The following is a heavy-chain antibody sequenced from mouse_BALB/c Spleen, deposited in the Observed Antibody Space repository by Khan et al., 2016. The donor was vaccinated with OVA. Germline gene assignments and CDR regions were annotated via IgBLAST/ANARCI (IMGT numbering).Heavy chain of an antibody. CDR2: INTYTGEP. J-gene: IGHJ3*01. D-gene: IGHD2-10*02. CDR3: ARSYGNYWFAY. V-gene: IGHV9-3-1*01. CDR1: GYTFTNYG. Sequence: QLQLVQSGPELKKPGETVKISCKASGYTFTNYGMNWVKQAPGKGLKWMGWINTYTGEPTYADDFKGRFAFSLETSASTAYLQINNLKNEDTATYYCARSYGNYWFAYWGQGTLVTVSA.